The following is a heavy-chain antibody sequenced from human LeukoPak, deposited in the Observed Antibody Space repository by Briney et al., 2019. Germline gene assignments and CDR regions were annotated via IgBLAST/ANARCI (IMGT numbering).Heavy chain of an antibody. D-gene: IGHD3-3*01. J-gene: IGHJ4*02. CDR2: MSGSGGST. CDR3: AKQYDFWSGPDY. Sequence: GGSLRLSCAASGFTFSSYAMNWVRQAPGKGLEGVSGMSGSGGSTYYADSVKGRFTISRDNSKNTLYLQMNSLRVEDTAVYYCAKQYDFWSGPDYWGQGTLVTVSS. V-gene: IGHV3-23*01. CDR1: GFTFSSYA.